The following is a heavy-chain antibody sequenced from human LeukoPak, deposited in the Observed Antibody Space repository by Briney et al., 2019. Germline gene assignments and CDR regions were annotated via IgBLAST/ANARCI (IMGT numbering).Heavy chain of an antibody. Sequence: GGSLRLSCAASGLTFSNYWMHWVRQAPGKGLVWVSRIYSDGSSTSYADSVKGRFTISRDNAKNTLYLQMNGLRADDTAVYYCAVTVADTPHWGQGTLVTVSS. V-gene: IGHV3-74*01. J-gene: IGHJ4*02. CDR2: IYSDGSST. CDR3: AVTVADTPH. CDR1: GLTFSNYW. D-gene: IGHD6-19*01.